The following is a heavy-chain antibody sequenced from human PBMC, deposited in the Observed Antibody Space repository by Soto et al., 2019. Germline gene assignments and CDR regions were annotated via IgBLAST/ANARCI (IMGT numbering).Heavy chain of an antibody. CDR1: GFTFSSYA. D-gene: IGHD1-26*01. CDR3: AKSPGPWELLYFDF. V-gene: IGHV3-23*01. Sequence: GGSLRLSCAASGFTFSSYAMSWVRQAPGKGLEWVSAISGSGGSTYYADSVKGRFTISRDNSKNTLYLQMNSLRAEDTYVFYCAKSPGPWELLYFDFGGQGTLVTGSS. J-gene: IGHJ4*02. CDR2: ISGSGGST.